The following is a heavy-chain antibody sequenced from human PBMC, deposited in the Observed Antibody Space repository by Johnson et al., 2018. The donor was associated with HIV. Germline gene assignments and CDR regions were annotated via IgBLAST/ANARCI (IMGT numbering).Heavy chain of an antibody. Sequence: QVQLVESGGGVVRPGGSLRLSCAASGFTFSNYGMHWVSQAPGKGLEWVAFIRYDGSHTYYADSVRGRFTISRDNSKNTLYLPMSSLKVEDTAMYYCARGVARIAFDIWGQGKMVTVSS. CDR3: ARGVARIAFDI. CDR1: GFTFSNYG. J-gene: IGHJ3*02. D-gene: IGHD5-12*01. CDR2: IRYDGSHT. V-gene: IGHV3-30*02.